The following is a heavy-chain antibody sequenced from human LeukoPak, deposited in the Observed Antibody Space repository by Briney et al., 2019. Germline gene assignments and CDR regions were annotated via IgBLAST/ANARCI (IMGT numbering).Heavy chain of an antibody. CDR1: GLTFDDYT. Sequence: RGSLRIFCAASGLTFDDYTMNWFGQAAGAGLVEFSFNSWDGGITYYADAMKGRFTISRDNSKSSLYLQKNSLRTENTALYYCAKDYKASGSHGYYYMAVWGKGTTVTVSS. D-gene: IGHD1-26*01. CDR3: AKDYKASGSHGYYYMAV. J-gene: IGHJ6*03. CDR2: NSWDGGIT. V-gene: IGHV3-43*01.